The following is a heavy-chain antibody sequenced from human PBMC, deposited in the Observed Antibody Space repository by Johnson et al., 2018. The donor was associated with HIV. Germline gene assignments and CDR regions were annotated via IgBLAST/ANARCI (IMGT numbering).Heavy chain of an antibody. CDR1: GFTFSSYW. D-gene: IGHD2-15*01. J-gene: IGHJ3*02. CDR2: IKQDGSEK. Sequence: MMLVESGGGLVQPGGSLRLSCAASGFTFSSYWMSWVRQAPGKGLEWVANIKQDGSEKYYVDSVKGRFTISRDNAKNSLYLQMNSLRAEDTAVYYCAREGRGAPHDAFDIWGQGTMVTVSS. CDR3: AREGRGAPHDAFDI. V-gene: IGHV3-7*05.